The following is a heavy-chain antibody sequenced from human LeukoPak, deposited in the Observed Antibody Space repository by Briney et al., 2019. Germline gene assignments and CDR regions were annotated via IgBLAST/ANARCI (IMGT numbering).Heavy chain of an antibody. CDR2: INSDGSST. V-gene: IGHV3-74*01. CDR3: ARDRAHGRDV. J-gene: IGHJ6*02. Sequence: GGSLRLSFPSTVFTFSRELLHEVRQAPGKGLVWVSRINSDGSSTSYADSVKGRFTISRDNAKNTLYLQMNSLRDDDTAVYYCARDRAHGRDVWGQVTTVTVSS. CDR1: VFTFSREL.